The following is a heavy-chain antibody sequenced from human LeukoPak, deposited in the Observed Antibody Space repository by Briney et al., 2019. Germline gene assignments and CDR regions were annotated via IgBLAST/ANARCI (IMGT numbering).Heavy chain of an antibody. V-gene: IGHV3-23*01. CDR3: AKDDHYDFWSGYSDY. CDR1: GFTFSSYW. Sequence: GGSLRLSCAASGFTFSSYWMSWVRQAPGKGLEWVSAISGSGGSTYYADSVKGRFTISRDNSKNTLYLQMNSLRAEDTAVYYCAKDDHYDFWSGYSDYWGQGTLVTVSS. D-gene: IGHD3-3*01. CDR2: ISGSGGST. J-gene: IGHJ4*02.